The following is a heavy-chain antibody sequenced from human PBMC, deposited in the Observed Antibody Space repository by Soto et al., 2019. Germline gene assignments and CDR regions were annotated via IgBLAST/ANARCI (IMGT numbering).Heavy chain of an antibody. Sequence: SVKVSCKASGGTFSSYAISWVRQAPGQGLEWMGGIIPIFGTANYAQKFQGRVTITADESTSTAYMELSSLRSEDTAVYYCARDGYSYGPYYYYYGMDVWGQGTTVTVSS. D-gene: IGHD5-18*01. CDR3: ARDGYSYGPYYYYYGMDV. V-gene: IGHV1-69*13. J-gene: IGHJ6*02. CDR1: GGTFSSYA. CDR2: IIPIFGTA.